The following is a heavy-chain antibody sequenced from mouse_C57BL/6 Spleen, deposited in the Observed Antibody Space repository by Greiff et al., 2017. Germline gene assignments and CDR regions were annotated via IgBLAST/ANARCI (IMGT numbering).Heavy chain of an antibody. D-gene: IGHD1-1*01. CDR3: TRLVSGSHDD. CDR1: GYTFTDYY. V-gene: IGHV1-18*01. CDR2: INPNNGGT. J-gene: IGHJ2*01. Sequence: VHVKQSGPELVKPGASVKIPCKASGYTFTDYYMDWVKQSHGKCLEWIGDINPNNGGTIDNQKFKGKATLTVDKTSSTAYMELRSLTSEDSAVYYGTRLVSGSHDDWGQGTTLTVSS.